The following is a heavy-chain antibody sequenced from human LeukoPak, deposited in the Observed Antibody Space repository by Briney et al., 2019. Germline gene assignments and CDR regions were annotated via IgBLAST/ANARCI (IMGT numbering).Heavy chain of an antibody. CDR3: ARDRVPYENSHYCWAFDY. D-gene: IGHD3-22*01. CDR1: GXTFSNYG. J-gene: IGHJ4*02. V-gene: IGHV3-30*19. Sequence: GGSLRLSCAASGXTFSNYGMHWVRQAPGKGLEWVTLISYDGINKNYADSVKGRFTISRDNSKNTLYLQMNSLRDEDTAVYYCARDRVPYENSHYCWAFDYWGQGTMVTVSS. CDR2: ISYDGINK.